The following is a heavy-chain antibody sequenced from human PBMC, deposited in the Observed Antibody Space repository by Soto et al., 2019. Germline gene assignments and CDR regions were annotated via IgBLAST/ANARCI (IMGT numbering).Heavy chain of an antibody. J-gene: IGHJ4*02. CDR1: GYTFTDYA. CDR2: INVGNGNT. Sequence: ASVTVSCKASGYTFTDYAIHWVRPPPGQGLEWMGWINVGNGNTGYSRKFQGRVTNARDTSGSTAYIGVTSLTSEDTAIYYCARGGAHYTPLDHWGQGTRVTVAS. D-gene: IGHD2-15*01. V-gene: IGHV1-3*01. CDR3: ARGGAHYTPLDH.